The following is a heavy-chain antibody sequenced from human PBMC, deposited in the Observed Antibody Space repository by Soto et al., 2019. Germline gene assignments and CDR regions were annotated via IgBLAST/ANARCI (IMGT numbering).Heavy chain of an antibody. CDR1: GGSISSYY. D-gene: IGHD2-8*01. Sequence: PSETLSLTCTVSGGSISSYYWSWIRQPPGKGLEWTGYIYYSGSTNYNPSLKSRVTISVDTSKNQFSLKLSSVTAADTAVYYCARSSPYLMMYAEDWFDPWGQGTLVTVSS. V-gene: IGHV4-59*08. CDR3: ARSSPYLMMYAEDWFDP. J-gene: IGHJ5*02. CDR2: IYYSGST.